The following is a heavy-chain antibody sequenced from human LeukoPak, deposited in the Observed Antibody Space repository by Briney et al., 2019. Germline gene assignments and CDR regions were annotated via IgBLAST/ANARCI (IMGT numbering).Heavy chain of an antibody. CDR2: IQSDGSKK. J-gene: IGHJ2*01. D-gene: IGHD3-10*01. V-gene: IGHV3-30*02. CDR1: GFTFSTYG. CDR3: ARDIWPWHSDL. Sequence: GGSLRLSCAASGFTFSTYGMHWVRQAPGKGLEWVAFIQSDGSKKYYADSLTGRFTISRDNAKNTVYPQMNSLRVEDTTVYYCARDIWPWHSDLWGRGTLVTVSS.